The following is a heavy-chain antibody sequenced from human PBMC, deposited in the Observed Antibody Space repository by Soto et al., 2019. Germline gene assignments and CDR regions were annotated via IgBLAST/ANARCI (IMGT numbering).Heavy chain of an antibody. V-gene: IGHV4-31*03. D-gene: IGHD4-17*01. CDR3: ARADYGGNSDFDY. Sequence: NPYITCTVSGGFISSGGYYWSWILHHPGKGLEWIGYIYYSGNTYYNPSLKSRVTISVDTSKNQFSLKLNSVTAADTAVYYCARADYGGNSDFDYWGQGTLVTVS. CDR2: IYYSGNT. CDR1: GGFISSGGYY. J-gene: IGHJ4*02.